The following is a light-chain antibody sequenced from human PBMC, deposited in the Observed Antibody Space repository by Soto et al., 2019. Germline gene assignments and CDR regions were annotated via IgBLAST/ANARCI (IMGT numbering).Light chain of an antibody. CDR2: AAS. V-gene: IGKV1-9*01. CDR3: QQYNSYPWT. J-gene: IGKJ1*01. Sequence: IKFTHSPSSLSSSLVDRFTITCRASQGISSYLGWYQQKPGKAPKLLIYAASTLQSGVPSRFSGSGSGTDFTLTISSLQPDDFAPYYCQQYNSYPWTFGLGTKVDIK. CDR1: QGISSY.